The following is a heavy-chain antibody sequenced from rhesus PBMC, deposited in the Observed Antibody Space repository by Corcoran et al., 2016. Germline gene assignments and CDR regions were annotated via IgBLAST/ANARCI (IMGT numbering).Heavy chain of an antibody. J-gene: IGHJ4*01. CDR3: ARDPYCSGGVCYTDY. D-gene: IGHD2-39*02. V-gene: IGHV4-160*01. CDR2: NCGSGGSP. CDR1: GGSISDSYY. Sequence: QVQLQESGPGLVTPSETLSLTCTVSGGSISDSYYWSWIRQPPGKGLEGMGRNCGSGGSPNHNPHPKSRVTISRDTAKDQFSLKLSSVTAADTAVYYCARDPYCSGGVCYTDYWGQGVLVTVSS.